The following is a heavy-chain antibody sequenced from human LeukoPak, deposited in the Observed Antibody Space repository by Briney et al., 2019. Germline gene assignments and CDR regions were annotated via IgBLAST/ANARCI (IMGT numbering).Heavy chain of an antibody. J-gene: IGHJ6*03. V-gene: IGHV4-34*01. CDR1: GGSFSGYY. CDR2: INHSGST. D-gene: IGHD2-2*02. Sequence: PSETLSLTCAVYGGSFSGYYWSWIRQPPGKGLEWIGEINHSGSTNYNPSLKSRVTISADTSKNQFSLKLSSVTAADTAVYYCARRTAAIRYYYYYYMDVWGKGTTVTISS. CDR3: ARRTAAIRYYYYYYMDV.